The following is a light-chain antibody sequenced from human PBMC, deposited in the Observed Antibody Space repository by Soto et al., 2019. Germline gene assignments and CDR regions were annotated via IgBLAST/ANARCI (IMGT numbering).Light chain of an antibody. CDR2: RNN. V-gene: IGLV1-47*01. Sequence: QSVLTQPPSASGTPGQRVTISCSGSSSNIGSNYVYWYQQLPGTAPKLLIYRNNQRPSGVPDRFSGSKSGTSASLAISGLRSEDAADYYCAAWDDSLSGPHVVFGGGTKVTVL. CDR1: SSNIGSNY. J-gene: IGLJ2*01. CDR3: AAWDDSLSGPHVV.